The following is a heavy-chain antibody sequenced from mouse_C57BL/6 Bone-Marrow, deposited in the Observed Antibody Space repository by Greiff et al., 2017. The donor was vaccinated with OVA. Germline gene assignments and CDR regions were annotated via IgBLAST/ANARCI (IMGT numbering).Heavy chain of an antibody. CDR3: ARGYYGVY. CDR1: GYTFTDYY. D-gene: IGHD1-1*01. V-gene: IGHV1-19*01. CDR2: INPYNGDT. J-gene: IGHJ2*01. Sequence: VQLQQSGPVLVKPGASVKMSCKASGYTFTDYYMNWVKQSHGKSLEWIGVINPYNGDTSYNQKFKGKATLTVDKSSSTAYMELNSLTSEDSAVYYCARGYYGVYWGQGTTLTVSS.